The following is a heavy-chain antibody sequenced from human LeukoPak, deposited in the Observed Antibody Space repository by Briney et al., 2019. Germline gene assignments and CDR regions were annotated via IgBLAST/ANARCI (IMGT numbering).Heavy chain of an antibody. J-gene: IGHJ3*02. CDR3: ARNLWFGESSDAFDM. V-gene: IGHV1-2*02. D-gene: IGHD3-10*01. CDR1: GYSFTGHY. CDR2: INPKSGGT. Sequence: GGSVKVSCKASGYSFTGHYMHWVRQAPGQGLEWMGWINPKSGGTNYAQKFQGRVTMTRDTSISTAYMDMSSLRSDDTAVYYCARNLWFGESSDAFDMWGQGTMVTVSS.